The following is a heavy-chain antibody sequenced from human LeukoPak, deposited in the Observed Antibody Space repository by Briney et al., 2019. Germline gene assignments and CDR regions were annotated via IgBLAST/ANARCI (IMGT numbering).Heavy chain of an antibody. D-gene: IGHD5-24*01. Sequence: PGESLKISCKGSGYSFTSYWIGWVRQMPGKGLGWMGIIYPGDSDTRYSPSFQGQVTISAAKSISTAYLQWSSLKASDTAMYYCARKSRDGYNDGWFDPWGQGTLVTVSS. CDR2: IYPGDSDT. CDR1: GYSFTSYW. V-gene: IGHV5-51*01. J-gene: IGHJ5*02. CDR3: ARKSRDGYNDGWFDP.